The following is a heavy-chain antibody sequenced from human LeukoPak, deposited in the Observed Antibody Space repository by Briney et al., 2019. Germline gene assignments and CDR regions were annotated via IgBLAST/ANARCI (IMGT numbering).Heavy chain of an antibody. D-gene: IGHD3-10*01. V-gene: IGHV3-66*01. Sequence: GGSLRLSCAASGFTVSSNYMSWVRQAPGKGLEWVSIIYSSGSTYYADSVKGRFTISRDNSKNTLYLQMNSLRAEDTAVYHCAREALGGGGYWGQGTLVTVSS. CDR3: AREALGGGGY. J-gene: IGHJ4*02. CDR2: IYSSGST. CDR1: GFTVSSNY.